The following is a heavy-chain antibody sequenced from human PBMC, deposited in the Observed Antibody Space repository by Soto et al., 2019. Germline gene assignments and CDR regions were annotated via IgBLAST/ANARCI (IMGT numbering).Heavy chain of an antibody. V-gene: IGHV4-59*01. Sequence: PSETLSLTCTVSGGSLSSYYWSWIRQPPGKGLEWIGYIYYSGSTNYNPSLKSRVTISVDTSKNQFSLKLSSVTAADTAVYYCARSLTGNTYDFWSGYYTPGHNWLDPWGQGTLVTVSS. CDR3: ARSLTGNTYDFWSGYYTPGHNWLDP. CDR1: GGSLSSYY. CDR2: IYYSGST. J-gene: IGHJ5*02. D-gene: IGHD3-3*01.